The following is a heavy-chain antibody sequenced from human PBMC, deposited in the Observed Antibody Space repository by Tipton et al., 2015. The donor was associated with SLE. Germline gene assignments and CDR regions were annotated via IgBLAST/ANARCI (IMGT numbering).Heavy chain of an antibody. V-gene: IGHV4-39*07. J-gene: IGHJ3*02. Sequence: TLSLTCTVSDGSISSSSYYWGWIRQPPGKGLECIGSIYYSGSTYYNPSLKSRVTISVDTSNNQFSLKLTSVTAADTAVYYCARESRNYGAFDIWGPGTMVSVSS. CDR1: DGSISSSSYY. CDR3: ARESRNYGAFDI. CDR2: IYYSGST. D-gene: IGHD3-16*01.